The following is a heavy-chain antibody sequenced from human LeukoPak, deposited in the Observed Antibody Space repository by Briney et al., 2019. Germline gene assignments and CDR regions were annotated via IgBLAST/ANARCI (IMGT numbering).Heavy chain of an antibody. CDR1: GGSVSSDTYY. CDR2: IYYSGST. V-gene: IGHV4-39*01. J-gene: IGHJ4*02. D-gene: IGHD4-17*01. Sequence: NPAETLSLTCIVSGGSVSSDTYYWGWIRQPPGKGLEWIGSIYYSGSTYYNPSLKSRVTISVDTSKNQFSLKLSSVTAADTAVYYCARQLDYGDYGYFDYWGQGTLVTVSS. CDR3: ARQLDYGDYGYFDY.